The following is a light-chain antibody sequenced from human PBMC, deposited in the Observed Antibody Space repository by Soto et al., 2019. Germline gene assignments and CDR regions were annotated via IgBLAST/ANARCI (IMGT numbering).Light chain of an antibody. CDR1: QSLSNW. CDR2: DAS. CDR3: QQYNSYSPST. Sequence: IQMTQSPSTLSASVGDSVTITCRASQSLSNWLAWYQQKPGRAPKLLIYDASSLESGVPSRFSGSGSGTEFTLTISSLQPDDFATYYCQQYNSYSPSTFGPGTKVDIK. V-gene: IGKV1-5*01. J-gene: IGKJ3*01.